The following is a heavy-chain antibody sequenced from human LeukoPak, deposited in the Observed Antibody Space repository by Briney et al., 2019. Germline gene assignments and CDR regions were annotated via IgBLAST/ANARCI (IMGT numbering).Heavy chain of an antibody. CDR3: AKERPDQLFDFDY. D-gene: IGHD3-10*02. CDR2: FSGGGHT. V-gene: IGHV3-23*01. J-gene: IGHJ4*02. CDR1: GFTLSSHA. Sequence: GGSLRLSCAVSGFTLSSHAMSWVRQGPGKGLEWVSAFSGGGHTHYVDSVKGRFTTSRDNSKNTLYLQMNSLRGEDTAVYYCAKERPDQLFDFDYWGQGTLVTVSS.